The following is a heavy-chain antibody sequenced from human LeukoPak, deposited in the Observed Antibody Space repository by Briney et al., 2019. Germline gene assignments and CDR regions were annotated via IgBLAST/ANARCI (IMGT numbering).Heavy chain of an antibody. V-gene: IGHV1-18*01. D-gene: IGHD2-15*01. J-gene: IGHJ5*02. CDR2: ISAYNGNT. Sequence: ASARVSCKASGYTFTSYGISWVRQAPGQGLEWMGWISAYNGNTNYAQKLQGRVTMTTDTSTSTAYMELRSLRSDDTAVYYCAVWRECSGGSCRYRFDPWGQGTLVTVSS. CDR1: GYTFTSYG. CDR3: AVWRECSGGSCRYRFDP.